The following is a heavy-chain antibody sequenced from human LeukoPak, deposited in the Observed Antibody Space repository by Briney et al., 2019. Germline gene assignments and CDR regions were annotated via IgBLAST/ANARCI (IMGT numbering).Heavy chain of an antibody. CDR2: ISGSGGST. D-gene: IGHD3-10*01. CDR1: GFTFSSYA. J-gene: IGHJ4*02. Sequence: GGYLRLSCAASGFTFSSYAMSWVRQAPGKGLEWVSAISGSGGSTYYADSVKGRFTISRDNSKNTLYLQMNSLRAEDTAVYYCAKDLWFGEYTYYFDYWGQGTLVTVSS. V-gene: IGHV3-23*01. CDR3: AKDLWFGEYTYYFDY.